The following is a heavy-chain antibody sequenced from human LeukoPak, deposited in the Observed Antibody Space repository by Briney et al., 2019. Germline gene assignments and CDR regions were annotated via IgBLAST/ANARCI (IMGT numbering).Heavy chain of an antibody. CDR2: INPNSGDT. D-gene: IGHD2-2*01. CDR3: ARDGSWSSISYSDY. J-gene: IGHJ4*02. CDR1: GYTFTGYY. Sequence: ASVKVSCKASGYTFTGYYIHWVRQAPGQGLEWMGWINPNSGDTKYEKRFQGRVTMTSDTSISPAYMELTSLRSDDAAVYFCARDGSWSSISYSDYWGQGTLVTVSS. V-gene: IGHV1-2*02.